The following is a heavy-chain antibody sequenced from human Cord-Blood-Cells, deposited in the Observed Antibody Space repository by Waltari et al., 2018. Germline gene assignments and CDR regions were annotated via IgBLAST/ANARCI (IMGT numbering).Heavy chain of an antibody. Sequence: QVQLVQSGAEVKKPGSSVKVSCKASGYTFPGSHIHWVRQAPGQGLEWMGWINPNSGGTNYAQKFQGWVTMTRDTSISTAYMELSRLRSDDTAVYYCARSGTANWFDPWGQGTLVTVSS. V-gene: IGHV1-2*04. CDR2: INPNSGGT. CDR3: ARSGTANWFDP. CDR1: GYTFPGSH. D-gene: IGHD6-13*01. J-gene: IGHJ5*02.